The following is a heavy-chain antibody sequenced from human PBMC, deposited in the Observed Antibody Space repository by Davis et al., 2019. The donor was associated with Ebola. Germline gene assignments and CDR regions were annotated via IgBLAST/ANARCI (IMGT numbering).Heavy chain of an antibody. V-gene: IGHV1-46*01. CDR2: INPSGGST. Sequence: ASVKVSCKASGYTFTNYDINWVRQAPGQGLEWMGIINPSGGSTSYAQKFQGRVTMTRDTSTSTVYMELSSLRSEDTAVYYCARGLAVAGTLGGYYYYYGMDVWGQGTTVTVSS. CDR1: GYTFTNYD. CDR3: ARGLAVAGTLGGYYYYYGMDV. D-gene: IGHD6-19*01. J-gene: IGHJ6*02.